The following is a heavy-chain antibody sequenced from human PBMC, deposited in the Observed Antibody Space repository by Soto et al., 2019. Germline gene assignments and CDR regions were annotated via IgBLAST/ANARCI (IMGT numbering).Heavy chain of an antibody. Sequence: GGSLRLSCAASGFTVSSNYMSWVRQAPGKGLEWVSIIYANDNRYYADSVKGRFTISRDNSKNTLYLQMNSLRAGDTAVYYCARDRMGPKGSGMDVWGRGTTVTVSS. CDR1: GFTVSSNY. CDR2: IYANDNR. J-gene: IGHJ6*02. V-gene: IGHV3-53*01. CDR3: ARDRMGPKGSGMDV. D-gene: IGHD2-8*01.